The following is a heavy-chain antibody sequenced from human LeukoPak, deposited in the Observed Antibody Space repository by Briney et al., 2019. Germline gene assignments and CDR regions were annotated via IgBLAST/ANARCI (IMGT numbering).Heavy chain of an antibody. D-gene: IGHD3-22*01. V-gene: IGHV3-74*01. CDR3: SRSAYYDGSGNYYDY. CDR2: ISDGGSTA. J-gene: IGHJ4*02. CDR1: GFTFSNVW. Sequence: GGSLRLSCAASGFTFSNVWMHWVRQAPGKGLVWVSRISDGGSTATYAGSVKGRFTISRDNAKNTLYLQMNGLRAEDTAVYYCSRSAYYDGSGNYYDYWGQGTLVTVSS.